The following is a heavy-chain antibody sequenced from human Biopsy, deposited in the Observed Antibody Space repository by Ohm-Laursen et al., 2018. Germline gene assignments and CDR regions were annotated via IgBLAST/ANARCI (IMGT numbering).Heavy chain of an antibody. D-gene: IGHD3-10*01. Sequence: SETLSLTCTVSGGSLSSYSWSWIRQPAGKGLEWIGYIHNSGNTYYNPSLKSRVMISIDVSKDQFSLKLSSVTAADTAVYYCARDWSSGRYLEYWGQGSQVTVSS. CDR1: GGSLSSYS. CDR2: IHNSGNT. CDR3: ARDWSSGRYLEY. J-gene: IGHJ4*02. V-gene: IGHV4-59*06.